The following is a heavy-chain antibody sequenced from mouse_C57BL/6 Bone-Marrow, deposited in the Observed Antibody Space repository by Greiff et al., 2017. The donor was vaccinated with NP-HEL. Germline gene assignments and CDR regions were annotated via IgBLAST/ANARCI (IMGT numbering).Heavy chain of an antibody. CDR1: GYSITSGYY. Sequence: EVKLMESGPGLVKPSQSLSLTCSVTGYSITSGYYWNWIRQFPGNKLEWMGYISYDGSNNYNPSLKNRISITRDTSKNQFFLKLNSVTTEDTATYYCAREALLITTVGPYYFDDWGQGTTLTVSS. V-gene: IGHV3-6*01. CDR3: AREALLITTVGPYYFDD. D-gene: IGHD1-1*01. J-gene: IGHJ2*01. CDR2: ISYDGSN.